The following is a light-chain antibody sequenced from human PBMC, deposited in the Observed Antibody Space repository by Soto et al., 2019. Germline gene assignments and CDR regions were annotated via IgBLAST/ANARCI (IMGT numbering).Light chain of an antibody. CDR1: QSVFIR. CDR2: DTS. V-gene: IGKV3-15*01. Sequence: EIVMTQSPATLSLNHAESATLSCRASQSVFIRLAWYQQKPGQAPRLLLYDTSTRATGVPARFSGSGSGTEFTLTISSLQSEDFAVYYCQHYNNGLPITFGQGTLLEIK. CDR3: QHYNNGLPIT. J-gene: IGKJ5*01.